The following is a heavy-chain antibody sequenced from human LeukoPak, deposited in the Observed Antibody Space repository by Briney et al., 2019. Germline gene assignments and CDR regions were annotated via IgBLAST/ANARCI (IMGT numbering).Heavy chain of an antibody. CDR2: INYSGST. J-gene: IGHJ4*02. Sequence: SETLSLTCAVYGGSVSGYYWSWIRQPPGKGLEWIGEINYSGSTNYNPSLKGRVTISVDTSKTQFSLKLSSVTAADTAVYYCARGGGLVAATPYYFDYWGQGTLVTVSS. D-gene: IGHD2-15*01. V-gene: IGHV4-34*01. CDR1: GGSVSGYY. CDR3: ARGGGLVAATPYYFDY.